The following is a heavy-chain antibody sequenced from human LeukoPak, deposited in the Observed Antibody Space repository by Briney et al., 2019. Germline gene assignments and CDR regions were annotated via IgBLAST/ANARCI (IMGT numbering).Heavy chain of an antibody. CDR3: ARDNREQQLVPPTFDY. Sequence: ASGFTFSSYAMXXVRQAPGKGXXWVAVISYDGSNKYYADSVKGRFTISRDNSKNTLYLQMNSLRAEDTAVYYCARDNREQQLVPPTFDYWGQGTLVTVSS. D-gene: IGHD6-13*01. CDR1: GFTFSSYA. J-gene: IGHJ4*02. V-gene: IGHV3-30-3*01. CDR2: ISYDGSNK.